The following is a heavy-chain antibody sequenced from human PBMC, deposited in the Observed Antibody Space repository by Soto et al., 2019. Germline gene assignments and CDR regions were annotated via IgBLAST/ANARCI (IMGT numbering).Heavy chain of an antibody. CDR1: GFTFINYA. Sequence: EVQLLDSGGGLVQPGGSLRLSCAASGFTFINYAMNWVRQAPGKGLEWVSTIVGSGDYTSYADSVKGRFFISRDNSKNTLYLQMNSLTAEYTAVYYSGQVPQRHYYLDDWGQGTPVTVSS. D-gene: IGHD6-25*01. V-gene: IGHV3-23*01. CDR3: GQVPQRHYYLDD. J-gene: IGHJ4*02. CDR2: IVGSGDYT.